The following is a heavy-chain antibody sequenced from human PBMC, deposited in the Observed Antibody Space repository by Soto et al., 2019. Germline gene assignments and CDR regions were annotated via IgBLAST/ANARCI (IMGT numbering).Heavy chain of an antibody. J-gene: IGHJ5*02. V-gene: IGHV3-21*01. CDR3: VRSGTARLLRHSWFDT. CDR1: GFTFNTYD. CDR2: ITTSSAYI. Sequence: EVQLVESGGGLVKPGGSLRLSCAASGFTFNTYDMNWVRQAPGKGLEWVSSITTSSAYIYYADSLKGRIPISRDNAKNSLFLQMNSLGAEDTAVYYCVRSGTARLLRHSWFDTWGQGTLVTVSS. D-gene: IGHD2-21*01.